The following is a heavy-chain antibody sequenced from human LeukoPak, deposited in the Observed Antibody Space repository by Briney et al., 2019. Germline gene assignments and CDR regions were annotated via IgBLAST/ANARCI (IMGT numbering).Heavy chain of an antibody. Sequence: GASVKVSCKASGYTFTSYGISWVRQAPGQGLEWMGWISAYNGNTNYAQKLQDRVTMTTDTSTSTAYMELRSLRSDDTAVYYCARAPGVLLWFGELSPTDYWGQGTLVTVCS. D-gene: IGHD3-10*01. CDR1: GYTFTSYG. V-gene: IGHV1-18*01. J-gene: IGHJ4*02. CDR3: ARAPGVLLWFGELSPTDY. CDR2: ISAYNGNT.